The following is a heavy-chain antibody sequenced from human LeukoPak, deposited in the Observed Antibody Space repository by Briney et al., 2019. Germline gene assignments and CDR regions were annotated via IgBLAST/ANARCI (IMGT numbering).Heavy chain of an antibody. CDR1: GFTFSNAW. V-gene: IGHV3-15*01. J-gene: IGHJ4*02. D-gene: IGHD7-27*01. CDR3: AKDGNWARFED. Sequence: NSGGSLRLSCAASGFTFSNAWMSWVRQAPGKGLEWVGRIKSKTDGGTTDYAAPVKGRFTISRDNSKNMVWLQINSPTAEDTATYYCAKDGNWARFEDWGQGTLVTVSS. CDR2: IKSKTDGGTT.